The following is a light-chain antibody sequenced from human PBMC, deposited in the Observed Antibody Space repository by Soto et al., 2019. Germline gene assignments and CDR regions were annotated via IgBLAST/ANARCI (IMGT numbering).Light chain of an antibody. CDR3: QQANSFPIT. V-gene: IGKV1-12*01. CDR1: QDIISW. Sequence: DIQMTQFPSSVSASVGDRVTNTCRASQDIISWLAWYQQKPGKAPKLLIYAASRLQSGVPSRFSGSGSGTDFTLTISSLQPEDFATYYCQQANSFPITFGQGTRLEIK. J-gene: IGKJ5*01. CDR2: AAS.